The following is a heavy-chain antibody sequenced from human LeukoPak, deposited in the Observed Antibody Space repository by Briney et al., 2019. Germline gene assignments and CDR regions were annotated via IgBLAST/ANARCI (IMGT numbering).Heavy chain of an antibody. V-gene: IGHV3-23*01. CDR3: AKFLWFGESSFDY. D-gene: IGHD3-10*01. CDR1: GFTFSSYA. CDR2: IRGSGGST. J-gene: IGHJ4*02. Sequence: GGSLRLSCAASGFTFSSYAMSWVRQAPGKGLEWVSAIRGSGGSTYYADSVKGRFTISRDNSKNTLYLHMNSLRAEDTAVYYCAKFLWFGESSFDYWGQGTLVTVSS.